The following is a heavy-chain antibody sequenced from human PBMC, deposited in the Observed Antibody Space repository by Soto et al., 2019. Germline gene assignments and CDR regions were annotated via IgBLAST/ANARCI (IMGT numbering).Heavy chain of an antibody. CDR3: ARASGDFWSGYPDAFDI. CDR2: IYYSGST. J-gene: IGHJ3*02. Sequence: SETLSLTCTVSGGSISSYYWSWIRQPPGKGLEWIGYIYYSGSTNYNPSLKSRVTISVDTSKNQFSLKLSSVTAADTAVYYCARASGDFWSGYPDAFDIWGQGTMVTVSS. CDR1: GGSISSYY. D-gene: IGHD3-3*01. V-gene: IGHV4-59*01.